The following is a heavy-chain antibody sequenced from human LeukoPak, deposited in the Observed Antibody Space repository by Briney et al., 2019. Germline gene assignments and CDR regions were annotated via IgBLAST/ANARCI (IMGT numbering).Heavy chain of an antibody. V-gene: IGHV4-34*01. D-gene: IGHD5-12*01. CDR3: ARGGSGYDSNPYFDY. Sequence: SETLSLTCAVYGGSFSGYYWSWIRKPPGKGLEWIGEINHSGSTNYNPSLKSRVTISVDTPKNQFSLKLSSVTAADTAVYYCARGGSGYDSNPYFDYWGQGTLVTVSS. J-gene: IGHJ4*02. CDR1: GGSFSGYY. CDR2: INHSGST.